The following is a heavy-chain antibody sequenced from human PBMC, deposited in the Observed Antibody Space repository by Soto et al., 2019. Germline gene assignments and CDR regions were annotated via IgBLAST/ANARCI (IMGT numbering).Heavy chain of an antibody. Sequence: GGSLRLSCAASGFTFSSYAMHWVRQAPGKGLEWVAVISYDGSNKYYADSVKGRFTISRDNSKNTLYLQMNSLRAEDTAVYYCASFAIAARPPYYYYGTDVWGQGTTVTVSS. V-gene: IGHV3-30-3*01. J-gene: IGHJ6*02. CDR2: ISYDGSNK. D-gene: IGHD6-6*01. CDR3: ASFAIAARPPYYYYGTDV. CDR1: GFTFSSYA.